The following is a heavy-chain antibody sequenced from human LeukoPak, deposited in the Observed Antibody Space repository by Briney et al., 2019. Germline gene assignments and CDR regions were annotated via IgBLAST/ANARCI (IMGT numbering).Heavy chain of an antibody. J-gene: IGHJ6*04. D-gene: IGHD3-10*02. CDR2: INSDGSST. CDR3: AELGITMIGGV. V-gene: IGHV3-74*01. CDR1: GFTFSSYS. Sequence: GGSLRLSCAGSGFTFSSYSMNWVRQAPGKGLVWVSRINSDGSSTSYADSVKGRFTISRDNAKNTLYLQMNSLRAEDTAVYYCAELGITMIGGVWGKGTTVTISS.